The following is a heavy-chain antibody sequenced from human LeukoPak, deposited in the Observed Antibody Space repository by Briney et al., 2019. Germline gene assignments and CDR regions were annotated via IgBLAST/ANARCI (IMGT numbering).Heavy chain of an antibody. J-gene: IGHJ4*02. Sequence: GGSLRLSCAASGFTFSSYSMNWVRQAPGKGLEWVSYISSSGTTIYYADSVKGRFTISRDNAKNSLFLQVNSLRAEDTAVYYCARSSGTYHFDYWGQGTLVTVSS. CDR3: ARSSGTYHFDY. V-gene: IGHV3-48*04. CDR2: ISSSGTTI. CDR1: GFTFSSYS. D-gene: IGHD1-26*01.